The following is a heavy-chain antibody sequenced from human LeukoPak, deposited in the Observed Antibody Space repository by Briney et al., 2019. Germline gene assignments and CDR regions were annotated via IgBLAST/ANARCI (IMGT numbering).Heavy chain of an antibody. CDR2: ISPSGDNT. D-gene: IGHD3-22*01. Sequence: GGSLRLSCAASGFTFSSYGMSWVRQAPGKGLEWVSAISPSGDNTYYADSMKGRFTVSRDNSRNTLYLQVNTLRAEDTAVYYCAKDPTDFDSSGQTYFDYWGQGTLVTVSS. V-gene: IGHV3-23*01. CDR1: GFTFSSYG. J-gene: IGHJ4*02. CDR3: AKDPTDFDSSGQTYFDY.